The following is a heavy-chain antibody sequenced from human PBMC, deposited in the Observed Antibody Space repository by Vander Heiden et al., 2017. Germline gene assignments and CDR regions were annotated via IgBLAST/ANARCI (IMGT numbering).Heavy chain of an antibody. D-gene: IGHD1-26*01. Sequence: EVKLVESGGGLVKPGGSLTLSCSVSGFTFTNAGMNWVRQAPRKGLEWVGRIKSKAEGGATDYAAPVKGRFTISRDDSENTVYLQMNSLKSEDTAVYYCTTGGSYSAFDIWCQGTMVTVSS. V-gene: IGHV3-15*07. J-gene: IGHJ3*02. CDR2: IKSKAEGGAT. CDR1: GFTFTNAG. CDR3: TTGGSYSAFDI.